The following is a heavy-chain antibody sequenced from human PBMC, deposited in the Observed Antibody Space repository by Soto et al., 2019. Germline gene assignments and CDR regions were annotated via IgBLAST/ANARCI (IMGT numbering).Heavy chain of an antibody. CDR3: ARDRYRRALDGINWGQALAY. D-gene: IGHD7-27*01. V-gene: IGHV1-2*02. J-gene: IGHJ4*02. CDR2: VNPHSGDT. Sequence: ASVKVSCKASGYTFTGYHLHWVRQTPGQGLEWMGWVNPHSGDTNYAQKFQGRVTVTRDTSISTAYMELSRLRSDDTAIYYCARDRYRRALDGINWGQALAYWGQGTRVTVPS. CDR1: GYTFTGYH.